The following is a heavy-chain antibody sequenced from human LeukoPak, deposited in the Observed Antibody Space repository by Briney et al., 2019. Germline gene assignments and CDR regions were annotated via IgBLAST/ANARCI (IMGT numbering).Heavy chain of an antibody. V-gene: IGHV4-59*01. D-gene: IGHD6-19*01. J-gene: IGHJ5*02. Sequence: SETLSLTCTVSGGSISSYYWSWIRQPPGRGLEWIGYIYYSGSTNYNPSLKSRVTISVDTSKNQFSLKLSSVTAADTAVYYCARGLSIAVAGLPRNNWLDPWGQGTLVTVSS. CDR3: ARGLSIAVAGLPRNNWLDP. CDR1: GGSISSYY. CDR2: IYYSGST.